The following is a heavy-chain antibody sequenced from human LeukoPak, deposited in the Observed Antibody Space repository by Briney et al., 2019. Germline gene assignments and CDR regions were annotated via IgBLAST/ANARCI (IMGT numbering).Heavy chain of an antibody. CDR3: AKTTLFGVVTPHWFDP. J-gene: IGHJ5*02. D-gene: IGHD3-3*01. CDR2: IWYDGSNK. V-gene: IGHV3-33*06. Sequence: PGGSLRLSCAASGFTFSSYGMHWVRQAPGKGLEWVAVIWYDGSNKYYADSVKGRFTISRDNSKNTLYLQMNSLRAEDTAVYYCAKTTLFGVVTPHWFDPWGQGTLVTVSS. CDR1: GFTFSSYG.